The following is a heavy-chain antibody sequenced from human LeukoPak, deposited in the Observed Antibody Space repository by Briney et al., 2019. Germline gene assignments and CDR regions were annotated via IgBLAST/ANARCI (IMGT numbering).Heavy chain of an antibody. CDR1: GFTFSSYS. CDR3: ARDYYDSSGYSRIFDY. Sequence: GGSLRLSCAASGFTFSSYSMNWVRQAPGKGLEWVSSISSSSSYIYYADPVKGRFTISRDNAKNSLYLQMNSLRAEDTAVYYCARDYYDSSGYSRIFDYWGQGTLVTVSS. D-gene: IGHD3-22*01. V-gene: IGHV3-21*01. J-gene: IGHJ4*02. CDR2: ISSSSSYI.